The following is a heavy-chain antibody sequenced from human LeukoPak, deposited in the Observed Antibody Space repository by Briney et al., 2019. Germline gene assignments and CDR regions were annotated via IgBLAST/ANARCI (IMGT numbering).Heavy chain of an antibody. CDR1: GGSISSYY. D-gene: IGHD6-19*01. J-gene: IGHJ4*02. CDR2: IYYSGST. Sequence: SETLSLTCTVSGGSISSYYWSWIRQPPGKGLEWIGYIYYSGSTNYNPSLKTRVTISVDTSKNQFSLKLSSVTAADTAVYYCARHSGSRTKNYYFDYWGQGTLVTVSS. V-gene: IGHV4-59*01. CDR3: ARHSGSRTKNYYFDY.